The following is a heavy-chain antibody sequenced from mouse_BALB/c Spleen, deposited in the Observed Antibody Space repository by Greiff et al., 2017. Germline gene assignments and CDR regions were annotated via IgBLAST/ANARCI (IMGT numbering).Heavy chain of an antibody. J-gene: IGHJ1*01. D-gene: IGHD1-1*01. CDR3: ARNFSHYYGSSWDWYFDV. V-gene: IGHV3-2*02. CDR2: ISYSGST. Sequence: VQLQQSGPGLVKPSQSLSLTCTVTGYSITSDYAWNWIRQFPGNKLEWMGYISYSGSTSYNPSLKSRISITRDTSKNQFFLQLNSVTTEDTATYYCARNFSHYYGSSWDWYFDVWGAGTTVTVSS. CDR1: GYSITSDYA.